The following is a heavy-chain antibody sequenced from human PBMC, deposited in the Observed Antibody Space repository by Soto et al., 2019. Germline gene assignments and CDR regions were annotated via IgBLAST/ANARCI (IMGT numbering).Heavy chain of an antibody. CDR2: MNPNSGNT. CDR3: ARGYSGSYSDAFDI. CDR1: GYTFTSYD. D-gene: IGHD1-26*01. Sequence: SEKVSCKASGYTFTSYDINWVRQATGQGIEGMGWMNPNSGNTGYAQKFQGRVTMTRNTSISTAYMELSNRQSEDTAVYYCARGYSGSYSDAFDIRGQGTMFTVSS. J-gene: IGHJ3*02. V-gene: IGHV1-8*01.